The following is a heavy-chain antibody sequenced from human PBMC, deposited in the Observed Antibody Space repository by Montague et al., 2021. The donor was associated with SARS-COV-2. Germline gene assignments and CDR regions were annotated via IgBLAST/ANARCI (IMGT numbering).Heavy chain of an antibody. CDR3: ARVEVLTMVGGIIRGGCYFDY. Sequence: SETLSLTCSVTGYSISSGYYWGWIRQSPGRGLEWSGTVHHSEGTYYKPSLQSGVTISVDPSKNQFSLKLIAVTAADTAVYYCARVEVLTMVGGIIRGGCYFDYWGQGTLVTVSS. D-gene: IGHD3-10*01. J-gene: IGHJ4*02. CDR2: VHHSEGT. CDR1: GYSISSGYY. V-gene: IGHV4-38-2*02.